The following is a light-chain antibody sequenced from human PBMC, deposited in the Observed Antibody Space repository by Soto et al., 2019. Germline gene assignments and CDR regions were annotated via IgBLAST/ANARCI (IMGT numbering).Light chain of an antibody. Sequence: DIQMTQSPSSLSASVGDRVTMTCRASQSISSYLNWYQQKPGKAPKLLIYAASTLQSGVPPRFSGSGSGTDFTLSISSLQPEDFATYYCQQSYDIPTFGQGTKVEIK. V-gene: IGKV1-39*01. CDR1: QSISSY. J-gene: IGKJ1*01. CDR3: QQSYDIPT. CDR2: AAS.